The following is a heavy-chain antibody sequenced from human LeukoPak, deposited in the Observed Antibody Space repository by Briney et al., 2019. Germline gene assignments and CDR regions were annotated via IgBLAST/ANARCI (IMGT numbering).Heavy chain of an antibody. CDR3: ARGWLAETTVVTPYNY. Sequence: ASVKVSCKSSGYTSSSYGISWMRQAPGQGLEWMGWISTYNGNTNYAQKFQGRVTMTTDTSTSTAYMELRSLRSDDTAVYYCARGWLAETTVVTPYNYWGQGTLVTVSS. V-gene: IGHV1-18*04. J-gene: IGHJ4*02. CDR1: GYTSSSYG. D-gene: IGHD4-23*01. CDR2: ISTYNGNT.